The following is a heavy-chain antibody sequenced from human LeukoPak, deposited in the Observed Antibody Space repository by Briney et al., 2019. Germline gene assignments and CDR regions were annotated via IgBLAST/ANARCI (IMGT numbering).Heavy chain of an antibody. CDR2: TYYRSKWYN. J-gene: IGHJ5*02. CDR3: ARVGIAVAGTSNWFDP. Sequence: SQTLSLTCAISGDSVSSNSAAWNWIRQSPSRGLEWLGRTYYRSKWYNDYAVSVKSRITINPDTSKNQFSLQLNSMTPEDTAVYYCARVGIAVAGTSNWFDPWGQGTLVTVSS. CDR1: GDSVSSNSAA. D-gene: IGHD6-19*01. V-gene: IGHV6-1*01.